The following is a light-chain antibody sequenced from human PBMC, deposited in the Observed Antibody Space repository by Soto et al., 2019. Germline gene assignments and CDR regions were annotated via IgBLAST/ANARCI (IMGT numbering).Light chain of an antibody. CDR1: QSIGDS. CDR2: DVS. J-gene: IGKJ4*01. CDR3: QQFSAYPLT. Sequence: DIQMTQSPSTLSASVGDRVTITCRASQSIGDSLAWYQQKPGKAPYLLISDVSSLARGVSLRFSGSGSGTQFTLSIGSLQPEDFATYHCQQFSAYPLTFGGGTKV. V-gene: IGKV1-5*01.